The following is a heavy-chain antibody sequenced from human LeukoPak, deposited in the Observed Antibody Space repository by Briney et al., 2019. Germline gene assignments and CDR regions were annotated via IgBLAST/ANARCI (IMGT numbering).Heavy chain of an antibody. J-gene: IGHJ4*02. CDR2: INSDGSST. V-gene: IGHV3-74*01. CDR3: ARWDSSGWNY. CDR1: GFSFNSYS. Sequence: PGGSLRLSCAASGFSFNSYSMNWVRQAPGKGLVWVSRINSDGSSTSYADSVKGRFTISRDNAKNTLYLQMNSLRAEDTAVYYCARWDSSGWNYWGQGTLVTVSS. D-gene: IGHD6-19*01.